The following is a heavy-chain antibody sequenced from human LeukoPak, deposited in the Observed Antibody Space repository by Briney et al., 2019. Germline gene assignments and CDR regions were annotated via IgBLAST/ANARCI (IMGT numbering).Heavy chain of an antibody. J-gene: IGHJ4*02. CDR3: ARENYGREYFDY. CDR1: GFTFSSYA. D-gene: IGHD3-10*01. V-gene: IGHV3-30-3*01. CDR2: ISYDGSNK. Sequence: GKSLRLSCAASGFTFSSYAMHWVRQAPGKGLEWVAIISYDGSNKYYADSVKGRFTISRDNSKNTLYLQMNSLRAEDTALYYCARENYGREYFDYCGQGTLVTVSS.